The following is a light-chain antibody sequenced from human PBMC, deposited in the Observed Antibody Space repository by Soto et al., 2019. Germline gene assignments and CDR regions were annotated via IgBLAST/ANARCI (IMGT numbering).Light chain of an antibody. CDR1: SSDVGGYNY. Sequence: QSALTQPASVNGSPGQSITISCTGTSSDVGGYNYVSWYQHHPGKAPKLMIFDVSNRPSGVSNRFSGSKSGNTASLTISELQPEDEADYYCSSYTTSNTRQIVFGTGTKVTVL. CDR3: SSYTTSNTRQIV. J-gene: IGLJ1*01. CDR2: DVS. V-gene: IGLV2-14*03.